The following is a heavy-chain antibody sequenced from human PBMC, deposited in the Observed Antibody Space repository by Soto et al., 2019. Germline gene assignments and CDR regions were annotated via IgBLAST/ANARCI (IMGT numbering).Heavy chain of an antibody. CDR3: AREGSAAGTGWFDP. V-gene: IGHV1-18*01. J-gene: IGHJ5*02. CDR1: GYSFSFYG. D-gene: IGHD6-13*01. CDR2: ISAYNGNT. Sequence: ASVKVSCKASGYSFSFYGINWVRQAPGQGLEWMGWISAYNGNTNYAQKLQGRVTMTTDTSTSTAYMELSSLRSEDTAVYYCAREGSAAGTGWFDPWGQGTLVTVSS.